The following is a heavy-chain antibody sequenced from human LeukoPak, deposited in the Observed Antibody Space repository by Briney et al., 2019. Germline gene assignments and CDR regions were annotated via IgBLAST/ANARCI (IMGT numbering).Heavy chain of an antibody. J-gene: IGHJ4*02. CDR3: AKLSRTLPVDY. CDR1: GFTFSAYG. Sequence: SGESLRLSCGAYGFTFSAYGMHWVRQAPGKGLEWVAFMHYDGSIKSYADSVKGRFTISRDNSNNTLYLQMNGLTTEDTAVYYCAKLSRTLPVDYWGQGTLVTVSS. CDR2: MHYDGSIK. D-gene: IGHD2/OR15-2a*01. V-gene: IGHV3-30*02.